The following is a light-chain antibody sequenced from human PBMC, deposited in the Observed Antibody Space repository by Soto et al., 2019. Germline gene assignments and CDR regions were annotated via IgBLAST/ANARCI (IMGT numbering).Light chain of an antibody. V-gene: IGKV3-15*01. CDR2: DAS. Sequence: MMMTQSPATLSVSPGERVTLSCRTSHSVNSHVAWYQQKPGQAPRLLLYDASNRATGIPARFSGSGSGTEFTLIISSLQSEDFAVYYCQQYNKWPLITFGQGTRLE. J-gene: IGKJ5*01. CDR1: HSVNSH. CDR3: QQYNKWPLIT.